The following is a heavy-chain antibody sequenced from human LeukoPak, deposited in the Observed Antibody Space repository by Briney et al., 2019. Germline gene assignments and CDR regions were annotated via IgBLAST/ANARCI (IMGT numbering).Heavy chain of an antibody. CDR3: ARGLSYSSGSYYYPTGSDAFDI. Sequence: ASVKVSCKASGYTFTSYDINWVRQATGQGLEWMGWMNPNSGNTGYAQKFQGRVTITRNTSISTAYMELSSLRSEDTAVYYCARGLSYSSGSYYYPTGSDAFDIWGQGTMVTVSS. J-gene: IGHJ3*02. CDR2: MNPNSGNT. V-gene: IGHV1-8*03. CDR1: GYTFTSYD. D-gene: IGHD3-10*01.